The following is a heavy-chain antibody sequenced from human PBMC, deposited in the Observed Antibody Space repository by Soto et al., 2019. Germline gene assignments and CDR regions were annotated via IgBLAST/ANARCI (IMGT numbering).Heavy chain of an antibody. CDR2: VFHTGNT. CDR1: GDSISSSVW. CDR3: ARKAWVRFDY. Sequence: XGTLSLTCAVSGDSISSSVWWTWVRQPPGKGLEWIGEVFHTGNTNYNPSLKSRVTMSVDKSTNEFSLKVTSVTAADTAIYYCARKAWVRFDYWGQGALVTVSS. J-gene: IGHJ4*02. V-gene: IGHV4-4*02. D-gene: IGHD7-27*01.